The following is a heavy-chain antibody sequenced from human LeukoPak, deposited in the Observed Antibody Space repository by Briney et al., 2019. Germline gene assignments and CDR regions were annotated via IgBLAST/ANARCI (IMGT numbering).Heavy chain of an antibody. CDR1: GYSISSGYY. Sequence: SETLSLTCAVSGYSISSGYYWGWIRQPPGKGREGIGSIYHSGSTYYNPSLKSRVTISVETSKNHFSLKLSSVTAADTAVYYCARLRDYYYMDVWGKGTTVTVSS. CDR2: IYHSGST. V-gene: IGHV4-38-2*01. CDR3: ARLRDYYYMDV. J-gene: IGHJ6*03.